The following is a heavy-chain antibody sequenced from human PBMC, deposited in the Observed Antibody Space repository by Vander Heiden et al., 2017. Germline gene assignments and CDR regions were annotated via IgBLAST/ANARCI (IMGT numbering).Heavy chain of an antibody. CDR2: IRNKAYGGTT. CDR1: GFTFGEYA. J-gene: IGHJ4*02. Sequence: EAQLVVSGGGLVLPGRSLRLPCIASGFTFGEYARSWVRQTPGKGLEWVGFIRNKAYGGTTEYAASVKGRFTISRDDSKSIAYLQMNSLKTEDTAVYYCTRGWRRSYCYDYWGQGTLVTVSS. D-gene: IGHD1-26*01. CDR3: TRGWRRSYCYDY. V-gene: IGHV3-49*04.